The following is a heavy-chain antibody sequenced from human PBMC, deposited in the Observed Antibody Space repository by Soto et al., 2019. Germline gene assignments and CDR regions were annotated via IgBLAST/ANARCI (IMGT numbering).Heavy chain of an antibody. CDR3: ARIRSDSSSYYLDY. D-gene: IGHD3-22*01. CDR2: TIPNFGTA. J-gene: IGHJ4*02. CDR1: GGTFSSYG. Sequence: QVQLVQSGAEVKKPGSSVKVSCKASGGTFSSYGISWVRQAPGQGLEWMGGTIPNFGTAHDALKFQGRVTISADESTSTAYMELSSLRYEDTAVYYCARIRSDSSSYYLDYLGQGTPVTVSS. V-gene: IGHV1-69*12.